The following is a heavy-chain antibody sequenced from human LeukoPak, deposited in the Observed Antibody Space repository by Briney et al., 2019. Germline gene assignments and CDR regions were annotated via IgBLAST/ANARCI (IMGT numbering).Heavy chain of an antibody. J-gene: IGHJ4*02. Sequence: GGSLRLSCAASGFTISSYAMSWVRQAPGKGLEWVSAISGSGGSTYYADSVKGRFTISRDNSKNTLYLQMNSLRAEDTAVYYCAKARDSSGYYRTYYFDYWGQGALVTVSS. CDR3: AKARDSSGYYRTYYFDY. CDR1: GFTISSYA. D-gene: IGHD3-22*01. CDR2: ISGSGGST. V-gene: IGHV3-23*01.